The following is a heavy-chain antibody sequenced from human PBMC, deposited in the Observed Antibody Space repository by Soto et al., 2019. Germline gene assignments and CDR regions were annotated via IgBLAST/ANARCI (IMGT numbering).Heavy chain of an antibody. CDR3: AKAYSSSDTHLNWFDP. Sequence: GGSLRLSCAASGFTFSSYAMSWVRQAPGKGLEWVSAISGSGGSTYYADSVKGRFTISRDNSKNTLYLQMNSLRAEDTAVYYCAKAYSSSDTHLNWFDPWGQGTLVTVSS. CDR1: GFTFSSYA. D-gene: IGHD6-6*01. V-gene: IGHV3-23*01. CDR2: ISGSGGST. J-gene: IGHJ5*02.